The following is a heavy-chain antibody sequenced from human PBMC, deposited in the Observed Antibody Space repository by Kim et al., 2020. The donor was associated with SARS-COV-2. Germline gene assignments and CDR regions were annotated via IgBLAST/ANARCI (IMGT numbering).Heavy chain of an antibody. D-gene: IGHD3-22*01. J-gene: IGHJ4*03. CDR1: GFTFSSYA. V-gene: IGHV3-48*03. Sequence: VTLDESGGGLQTPGGTLSLVRKASGFTFSSYAMEWVRQAPGKGLEYVASISNDGSTPYYGAAVKGRVTISRDNGQSTVRLQLNNLRAEDTGTYYCAKTTGSGWCNMGLCHVNTIDAWGHGTEVIVSS. CDR3: AKTTGSGWCNMGLCHVNTIDA. CDR2: ISNDGSTP.